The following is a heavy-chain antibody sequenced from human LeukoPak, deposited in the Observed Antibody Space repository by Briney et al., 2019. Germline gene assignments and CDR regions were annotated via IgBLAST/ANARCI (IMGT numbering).Heavy chain of an antibody. V-gene: IGHV3-43*02. D-gene: IGHD5-12*01. CDR3: AKGGGYDLSFDY. CDR2: ISGDGGST. Sequence: GGSLRLSCAASGFTFDDNAMHWVRQAPGKGLEWVSLISGDGGSTYYADSVKGRFTISRDNSKNSLYLQMDSLRTEDTALYYCAKGGGYDLSFDYWGQGTLVTVSS. J-gene: IGHJ4*02. CDR1: GFTFDDNA.